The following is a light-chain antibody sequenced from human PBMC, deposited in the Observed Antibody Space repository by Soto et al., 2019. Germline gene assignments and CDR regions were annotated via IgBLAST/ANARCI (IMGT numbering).Light chain of an antibody. V-gene: IGLV2-14*01. CDR3: SSYTSGSTWV. CDR1: SSDVGAYNY. J-gene: IGLJ3*02. CDR2: EVS. Sequence: QSALTQPASVSGSPGQSITISCTGTSSDVGAYNYVSWYQQHPGKAPKLMIYEVSNRPSGVSNPFSGSKSGNTASLTISGLQAEDEGDYYCSSYTSGSTWVFGGGTKLTVL.